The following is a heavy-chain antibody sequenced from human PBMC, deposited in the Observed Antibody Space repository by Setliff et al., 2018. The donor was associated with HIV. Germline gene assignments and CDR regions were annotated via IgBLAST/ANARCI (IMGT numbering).Heavy chain of an antibody. J-gene: IGHJ4*02. Sequence: SETLSLTCTVSGGSISSYYWSWIRQPPGKGLEWIGYIYYSGSTNYNPSLKSRVTISVDTSKDQFSLKLSSVTAADTAVYYCARDKSSSVREYWGQGTQVTVSS. V-gene: IGHV4-59*12. CDR3: ARDKSSSVREY. D-gene: IGHD6-6*01. CDR1: GGSISSYY. CDR2: IYYSGST.